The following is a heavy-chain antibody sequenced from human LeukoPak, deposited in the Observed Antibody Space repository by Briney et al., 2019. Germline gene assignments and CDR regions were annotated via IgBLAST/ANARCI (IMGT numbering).Heavy chain of an antibody. J-gene: IGHJ4*02. D-gene: IGHD2-2*01. CDR3: ARKYTTSYYSIDY. V-gene: IGHV3-30*02. CDR2: IRYDGSNK. Sequence: GGSLRLSCAASGFTFSSYGMHWVRQAPGKGLEWVAFIRYDGSNKYYADSVKGRFTISRDNTKQTVYLQMNNLKPEDTALYYCARKYTTSYYSIDYWGQGTLVTVSS. CDR1: GFTFSSYG.